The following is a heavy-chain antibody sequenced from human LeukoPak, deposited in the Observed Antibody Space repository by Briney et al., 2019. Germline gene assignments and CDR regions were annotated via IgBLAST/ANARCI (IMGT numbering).Heavy chain of an antibody. Sequence: SETLSLTCSVSGASISSYYWTWIRQSAGKGLEWIGRIYTSGSTNYNPSLKSRLTMSVDTSKNQFSLKLNSVTAADTAVYYCAREGSTGGLSRYYYMDVWGKGTTVTVSS. CDR1: GASISSYY. CDR3: AREGSTGGLSRYYYMDV. CDR2: IYTSGST. D-gene: IGHD2-2*01. V-gene: IGHV4-4*07. J-gene: IGHJ6*03.